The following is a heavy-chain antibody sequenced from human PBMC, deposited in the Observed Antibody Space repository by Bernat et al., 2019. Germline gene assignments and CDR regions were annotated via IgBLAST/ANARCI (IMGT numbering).Heavy chain of an antibody. J-gene: IGHJ4*01. Sequence: ISSSNYYWGWIRQPPGKGLEWIWSIYYSGTTEYNPSLKSRVTISVDTSKNQLSLKLSSVTAADTAVYYGEGTTVTTNEGYYFDNWG. CDR1: ISSSNYY. D-gene: IGHD4-17*01. CDR3: EGTTVTTNEGYYFDN. V-gene: IGHV4-39*01. CDR2: IYYSGTT.